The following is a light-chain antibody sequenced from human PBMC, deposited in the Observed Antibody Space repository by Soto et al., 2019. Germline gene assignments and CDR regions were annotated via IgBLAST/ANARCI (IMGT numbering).Light chain of an antibody. CDR1: SSDVGAYKY. J-gene: IGLJ6*01. CDR3: SSYTPTGSLV. CDR2: EVN. V-gene: IGLV2-8*01. Sequence: QSALTQPPSASGSPGQSVTISCTGTSSDVGAYKYVSWYQQHPGKAPKLILYEVNQRPSGVPDRFSGSKSGNTASLTVSGLQAEDEADYYCSSYTPTGSLVFGSGTKLTVL.